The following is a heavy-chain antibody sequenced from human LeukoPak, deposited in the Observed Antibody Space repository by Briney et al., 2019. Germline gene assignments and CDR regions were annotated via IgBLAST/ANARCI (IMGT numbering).Heavy chain of an antibody. CDR1: EYTFTGYY. V-gene: IGHV1-2*06. CDR2: IDPNSGDT. Sequence: GASVKVSCKTSEYTFTGYYVHWVRQAPGQGLEWMGRIDPNSGDTRYAQKFQDRVTMTWDTSIITAYMGLSSLRSGDTAMYYCAREVARSGSYFDYWGQGTLVTVSS. CDR3: AREVARSGSYFDY. J-gene: IGHJ4*02. D-gene: IGHD1-26*01.